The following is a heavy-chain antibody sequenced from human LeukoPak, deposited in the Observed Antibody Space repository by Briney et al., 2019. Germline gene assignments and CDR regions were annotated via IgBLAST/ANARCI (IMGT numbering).Heavy chain of an antibody. CDR2: TFYSGST. CDR1: GGSISSYY. Sequence: SETLSLTCTVSGGSISSYYWSWIRQPAGKGREWIGSTFYSGSTNINPSLKSRVSISVDSSKTQSSLKLSSMSAGDAAVYYCARDLTPCSGGSCCGNWCDPWGEGTLVSVSS. J-gene: IGHJ5*02. V-gene: IGHV4-59*01. CDR3: ARDLTPCSGGSCCGNWCDP. D-gene: IGHD2-15*01.